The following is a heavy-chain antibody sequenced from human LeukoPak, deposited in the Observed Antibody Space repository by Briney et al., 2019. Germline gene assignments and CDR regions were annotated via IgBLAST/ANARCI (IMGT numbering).Heavy chain of an antibody. D-gene: IGHD1-1*01. Sequence: GGSLRLSCAASGFTFSNYGMHWVRQAPGKGLEWVALIWYDGGNKYYADSVKGRFTISRDNSKNTLYLQMNSLRAEDTAVFYCARDIYNPGTYYFDYWGQGTLVTVSS. CDR2: IWYDGGNK. CDR3: ARDIYNPGTYYFDY. J-gene: IGHJ4*02. V-gene: IGHV3-33*01. CDR1: GFTFSNYG.